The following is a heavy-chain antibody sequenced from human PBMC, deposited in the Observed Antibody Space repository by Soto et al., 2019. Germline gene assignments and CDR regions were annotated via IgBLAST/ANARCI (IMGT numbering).Heavy chain of an antibody. CDR2: LSGSGGTT. CDR1: GVTFSNYA. D-gene: IGHD3-10*01. CDR3: AKQRADYGSVADTFFFDS. J-gene: IGHJ4*02. Sequence: EVQLLESGGGLVQPGGSLRLSCKVSGVTFSNYAMNWVRQAPGKGLEWVSSLSGSGGTTYYADSVKGRFIISRDNSKNPLYRLMNSVRAEDTALYYCAKQRADYGSVADTFFFDSWGQGALVTVSS. V-gene: IGHV3-23*01.